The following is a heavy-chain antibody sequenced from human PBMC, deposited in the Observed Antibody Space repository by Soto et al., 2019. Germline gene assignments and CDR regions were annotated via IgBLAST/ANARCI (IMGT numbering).Heavy chain of an antibody. V-gene: IGHV4-39*07. J-gene: IGHJ3*02. CDR3: ARDSGSYLSPPDAFDI. D-gene: IGHD1-26*01. CDR2: IYYSGST. Sequence: SETLSLTCTVSGGSISSSSYYWGWIRQPPGKGLEWIGSIYYSGSTYYNPSLKSRVTISVDTSKNQFSLKLSSVTAADTAVYYCARDSGSYLSPPDAFDIWGQGTMVTVSS. CDR1: GGSISSSSYY.